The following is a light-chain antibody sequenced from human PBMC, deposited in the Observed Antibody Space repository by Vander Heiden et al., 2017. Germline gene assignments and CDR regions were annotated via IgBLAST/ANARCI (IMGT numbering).Light chain of an antibody. CDR1: NSDVGAYNY. CDR3: NSKKSSSTYV. CDR2: DVT. V-gene: IGLV2-14*03. J-gene: IGLJ1*01. Sequence: QSALTQPASVSGSPGQSFTISCTGTNSDVGAYNYVSWYQQHPGKTPKLVIYDVTNRPSGVSNRFSGSKSGNTASLTISGLQAEDEADYYCNSKKSSSTYVFGTGTRVTVL.